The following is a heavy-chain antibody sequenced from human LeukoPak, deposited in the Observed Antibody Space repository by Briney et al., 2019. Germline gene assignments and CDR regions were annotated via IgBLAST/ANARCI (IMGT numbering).Heavy chain of an antibody. J-gene: IGHJ4*02. D-gene: IGHD1-26*01. Sequence: GGSLRLSCAASGFTFSRYSVNWVRQAPGKGLEWVSYISSSSTTIYYADSVKGRFTISRDNVKNSLYLQMNSLRAEDTAVYYCVRSGDYWGQGTLVTVSS. V-gene: IGHV3-48*01. CDR1: GFTFSRYS. CDR3: VRSGDY. CDR2: ISSSSTTI.